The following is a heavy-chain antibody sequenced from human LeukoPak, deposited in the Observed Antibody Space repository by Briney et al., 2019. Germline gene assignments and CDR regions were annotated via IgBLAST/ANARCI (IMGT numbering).Heavy chain of an antibody. CDR1: GFTFSTYA. CDR2: ISGSGGST. D-gene: IGHD2-15*01. Sequence: GGSLRLSCAASGFTFSTYAMSWVRQAPGKGLEWVSAISGSGGSTYYADSVKGRFTISRDNSKNTLYLQMNSLRAEDTAVYYCAKVSSKSARLGYFDYWGQGTLVTVSS. V-gene: IGHV3-23*01. J-gene: IGHJ4*02. CDR3: AKVSSKSARLGYFDY.